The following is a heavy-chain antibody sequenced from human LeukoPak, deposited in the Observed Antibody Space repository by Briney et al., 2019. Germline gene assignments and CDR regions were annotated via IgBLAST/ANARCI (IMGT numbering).Heavy chain of an antibody. Sequence: PSETLSLTCAVSGGSISSSNWWSWVRQPPGKGLEWIGEIYHSGSTNYNPSLKSRVTISVDTSKNQFSLKLSSVTAADTAVYYCARHRGSGSSSSFDYWGQGTLVTVSS. CDR3: ARHRGSGSSSSFDY. D-gene: IGHD6-6*01. J-gene: IGHJ4*02. CDR2: IYHSGST. CDR1: GGSISSSNW. V-gene: IGHV4-4*02.